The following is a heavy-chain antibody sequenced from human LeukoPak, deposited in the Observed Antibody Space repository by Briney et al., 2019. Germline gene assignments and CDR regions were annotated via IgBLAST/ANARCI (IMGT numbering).Heavy chain of an antibody. CDR1: GYTFSGYA. CDR2: INTNTGNP. D-gene: IGHD3-3*01. V-gene: IGHV7-4-1*02. J-gene: IGHJ3*02. CDR3: ARPGSGYPHDAFDI. Sequence: WASVKVSCKASGYTFSGYAVIWVRQAPGQGLEWIGWINTNTGNPTYAQGFTGRFVFSLDTSVSTAYLQISSLKAEDTAVYYCARPGSGYPHDAFDIWGQGTMVTVSS.